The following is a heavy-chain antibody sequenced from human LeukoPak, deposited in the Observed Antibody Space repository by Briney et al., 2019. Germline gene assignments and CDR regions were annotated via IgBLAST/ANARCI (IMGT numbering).Heavy chain of an antibody. CDR2: INHSGST. V-gene: IGHV4-4*02. CDR1: GDSISSYSW. J-gene: IGHJ4*02. D-gene: IGHD1-1*01. Sequence: SETLSLTCAVSGDSISSYSWWNWVRQPPGKGLEWIGEINHSGSTNYNPSLKSRVTISVDTSKNQFSLKLSSVTAADTAVYYCARSTWIKIGAFDYWGQGTLVTVSS. CDR3: ARSTWIKIGAFDY.